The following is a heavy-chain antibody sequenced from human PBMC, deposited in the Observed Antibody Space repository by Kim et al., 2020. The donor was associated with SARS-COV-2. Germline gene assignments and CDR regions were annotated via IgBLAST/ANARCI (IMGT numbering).Heavy chain of an antibody. J-gene: IGHJ6*02. CDR2: TSAYNGNT. CDR3: AREYQLLFEPGGPYGMDV. V-gene: IGHV1-18*01. Sequence: ASVKVSCKASGYTFTSYGISWVRQAPGQGLEWMGWTSAYNGNTNYAQKLQGRVTMTTDTSTSTAYMELRSLRSDDTAVYYCAREYQLLFEPGGPYGMDVWGQGTTVTVSS. D-gene: IGHD2-2*01. CDR1: GYTFTSYG.